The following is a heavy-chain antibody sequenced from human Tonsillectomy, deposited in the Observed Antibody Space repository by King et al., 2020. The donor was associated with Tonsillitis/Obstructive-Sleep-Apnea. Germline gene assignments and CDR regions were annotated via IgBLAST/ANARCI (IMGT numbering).Heavy chain of an antibody. J-gene: IGHJ4*02. Sequence: VQLVESGGGLVKPGGSLRLSCAASGFTFSNAWMSWVRQAPGKGREWVGRIKSKTDGGTPDYAAPVKGRFTISRDDSKNTLYLQMNSLKTEDTAVYYCTTGYCTNGVCYSPDYWGQGTLVTVSS. D-gene: IGHD2-8*01. V-gene: IGHV3-15*01. CDR2: IKSKTDGGTP. CDR1: GFTFSNAW. CDR3: TTGYCTNGVCYSPDY.